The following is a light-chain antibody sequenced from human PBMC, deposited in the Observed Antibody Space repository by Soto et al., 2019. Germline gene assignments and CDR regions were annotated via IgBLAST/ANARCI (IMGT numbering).Light chain of an antibody. J-gene: IGKJ1*01. Sequence: DIQMTQSPSTLSASVGDRVTITCLASQSISTWLAWYQQKSGKAPKLLIYEASSLGSGVPSRFSGSGSGTEFTLTISSLQPDDFATYYCHQYNSYSETFGQGTMVDIK. CDR2: EAS. V-gene: IGKV1-5*03. CDR3: HQYNSYSET. CDR1: QSISTW.